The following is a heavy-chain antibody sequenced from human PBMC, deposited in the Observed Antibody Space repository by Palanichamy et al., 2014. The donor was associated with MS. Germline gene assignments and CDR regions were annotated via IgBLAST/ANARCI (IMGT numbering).Heavy chain of an antibody. CDR3: ARVAGYYDSTSYFRREVYAFDI. CDR2: ISNTGGTI. J-gene: IGHJ3*02. V-gene: IGHV3-48*03. CDR1: GFTFSTYE. D-gene: IGHD3-22*01. Sequence: EVQLVESGGTLMQPGGSLRLSCAASGFTFSTYEMNWVRQAPGKGLEWVSYISNTGGTIYYADSVRGRFTISRDNAKNSLYLQLNSLRVEDTAMYYCARVAGYYDSTSYFRREVYAFDIWGQGTKVTVSP.